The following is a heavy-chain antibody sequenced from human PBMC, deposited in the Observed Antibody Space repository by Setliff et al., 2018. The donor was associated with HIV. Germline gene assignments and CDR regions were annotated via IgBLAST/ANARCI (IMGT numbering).Heavy chain of an antibody. CDR1: GYTFTDYY. CDR2: VDPEDGET. Sequence: ASVKVSCKVSGYTFTDYYMHWVQQAPGKGLEWMGLVDPEDGETIYAEKFQGRVTITADTSTDTAYMELSSLRSEDTAVYYCATIRGYQLPPSDDAFDIWGQGTMVTVSS. V-gene: IGHV1-69-2*01. J-gene: IGHJ3*02. CDR3: ATIRGYQLPPSDDAFDI. D-gene: IGHD2-2*01.